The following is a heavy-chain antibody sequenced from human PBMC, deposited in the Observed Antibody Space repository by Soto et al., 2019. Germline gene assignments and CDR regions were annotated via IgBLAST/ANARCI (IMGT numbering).Heavy chain of an antibody. J-gene: IGHJ4*02. CDR2: INAGNGNT. Sequence: ASVKVSCKASGYTFTSYAMHWVRQAPGQRLEWMGWINAGNGNTKYSQKFQGRVTITRDTSASTAYMELSSLRSEDTAVYYCATSITIFGVVIHWGQGTLVTVSS. CDR1: GYTFTSYA. CDR3: ATSITIFGVVIH. D-gene: IGHD3-3*01. V-gene: IGHV1-3*01.